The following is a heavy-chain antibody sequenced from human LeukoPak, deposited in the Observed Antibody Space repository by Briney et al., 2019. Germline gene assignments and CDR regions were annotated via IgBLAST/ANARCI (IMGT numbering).Heavy chain of an antibody. CDR3: AKEDMSAIYGYFHY. J-gene: IGHJ4*02. D-gene: IGHD5-24*01. CDR2: IYYTVRT. Sequence: SQTLSLTCPVSGDSLNYYYWSWIRQPPGKGLEWIGNIYYTVRTTYNLSLKGPVTISLDTSKDQFPLKLSSVTAADTAIYYCAKEDMSAIYGYFHYWGQGTLVTVSS. V-gene: IGHV4-59*01. CDR1: GDSLNYYY.